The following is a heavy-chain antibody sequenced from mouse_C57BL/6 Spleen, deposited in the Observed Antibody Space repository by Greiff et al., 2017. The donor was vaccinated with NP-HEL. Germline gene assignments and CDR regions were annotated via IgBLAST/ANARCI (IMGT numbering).Heavy chain of an antibody. J-gene: IGHJ2*01. Sequence: EVMLVESGGGLVKPGGSLKLSCAASGFTFSDYGMHWVRQAPEKGLEWVAYISSGSSTIYYADTVKGRFTISRDNAKNTLFLQMTSLRSEDTAMYYCAKEGGWDSIFDYWGQGTTLTVSS. D-gene: IGHD3-3*01. CDR2: ISSGSSTI. CDR1: GFTFSDYG. CDR3: AKEGGWDSIFDY. V-gene: IGHV5-17*01.